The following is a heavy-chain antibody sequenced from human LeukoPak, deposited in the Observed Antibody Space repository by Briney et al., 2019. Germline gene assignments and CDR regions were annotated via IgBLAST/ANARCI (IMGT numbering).Heavy chain of an antibody. J-gene: IGHJ4*02. CDR1: GFTFDDYG. CDR2: INWYGGST. D-gene: IGHD3-22*01. CDR3: AKVSPINPSGYLDY. V-gene: IGHV3-20*04. Sequence: GGSLRLSCAASGFTFDDYGMSWVRQAPGKGLEWVSGINWYGGSTGYADSVKGRFTISRDNAKNSLYLQMNSLRAEDTAIYYCAKVSPINPSGYLDYWGQGTLVTVSS.